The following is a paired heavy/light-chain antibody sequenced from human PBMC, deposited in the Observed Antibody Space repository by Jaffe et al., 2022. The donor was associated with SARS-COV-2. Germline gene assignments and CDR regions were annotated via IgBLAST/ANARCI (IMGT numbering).Light chain of an antibody. J-gene: IGKJ2*01. V-gene: IGKV3-20*01. CDR1: QSVSSSY. CDR3: QQYGRSPT. CDR2: GAS. Sequence: EIVLTQSPGTLSLSPGERATLSCRASQSVSSSYLAWYQQKPGQAPRLLIYGASSRATGIPDRFSGSGSGTDFTLTISRLEPEDFAVYYCQQYGRSPTFGQGTKLEIK.
Heavy chain of an antibody. V-gene: IGHV4-4*07. D-gene: IGHD4-4*01. CDR3: ARDRGLTVAYNWFDP. J-gene: IGHJ5*02. Sequence: QVQLQESGPGLVKPSETLSLTCTVSGGSISSYFWSWIRQPAGKGLEWIGRIYSSGSTNYNPSLKSRVTMSVDTSKNQFSLKLTSVTAADTAVYYCARDRGLTVAYNWFDPWGQGTLVTVSS. CDR2: IYSSGST. CDR1: GGSISSYF.